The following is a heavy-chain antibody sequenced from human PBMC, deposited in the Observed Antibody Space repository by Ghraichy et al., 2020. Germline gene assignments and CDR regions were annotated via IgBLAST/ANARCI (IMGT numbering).Heavy chain of an antibody. D-gene: IGHD2-15*01. CDR1: GYTFTSYY. Sequence: ASVKVSCKASGYTFTSYYMHWVRQAPGQGLEWMGIINPSGGSTSYAQKFQGRVTMTRDTSTSTVYMELSSLRSEDTAVYYCAREGCSGGSCYYYYYGMDVWAKGPRSPSP. CDR3: AREGCSGGSCYYYYYGMDV. CDR2: INPSGGST. V-gene: IGHV1-46*01. J-gene: IGHJ6*02.